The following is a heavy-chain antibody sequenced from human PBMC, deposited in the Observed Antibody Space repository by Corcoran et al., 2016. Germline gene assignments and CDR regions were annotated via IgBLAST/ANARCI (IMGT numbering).Heavy chain of an antibody. V-gene: IGHV3-7*03. CDR3: AREGAVAGRTYFDW. J-gene: IGHJ4*02. CDR1: GFTFVGHW. CDR2: LKEDGSEK. Sequence: EVQLVESGGGLVQPGGSLRLPCAASGFTFVGHWMTWVRQAPGKGLEWVANLKEDGSEKYYVDSVRGRFTISRDNAKNSLFLQMNSLRAEDTGGYYWAREGAVAGRTYFDWWGQGTLVTVSS. D-gene: IGHD1-1*01.